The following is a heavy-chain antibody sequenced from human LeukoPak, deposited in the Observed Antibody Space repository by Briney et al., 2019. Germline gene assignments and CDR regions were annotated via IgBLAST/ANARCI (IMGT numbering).Heavy chain of an antibody. J-gene: IGHJ4*02. CDR3: ARDQEGFDY. CDR1: GYTFTSNY. V-gene: IGHV1-46*01. Sequence: ASVNVSFKASGYTFTSNYIHWVRQAPGQGLEWMGMIYPRDGSTSYAQKFQGRVTVTRDTSTSTVHMELSGLRSEDTAVYYCARDQEGFDYWGQGTLVTVSS. CDR2: IYPRDGST.